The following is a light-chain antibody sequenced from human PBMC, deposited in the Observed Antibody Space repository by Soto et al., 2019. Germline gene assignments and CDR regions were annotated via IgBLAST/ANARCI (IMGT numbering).Light chain of an antibody. V-gene: IGKV3D-15*01. CDR3: QQYDKWPET. Sequence: EVVMTQSPATVSVSPGERATLSCRASQSVSTNLAWYQQKPGQAPRLLIYGASGRATAIPARFSGSGSGTEFTLTISSLQSEDCAIYYHQQYDKWPETFGQGTKVEIK. CDR2: GAS. CDR1: QSVSTN. J-gene: IGKJ1*01.